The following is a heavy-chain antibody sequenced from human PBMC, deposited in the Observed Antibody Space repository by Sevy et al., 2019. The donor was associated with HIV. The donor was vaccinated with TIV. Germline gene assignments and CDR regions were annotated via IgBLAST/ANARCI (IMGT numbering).Heavy chain of an antibody. J-gene: IGHJ4*02. CDR3: ALTGTNAHYFDH. CDR1: GFTVSSNY. Sequence: GGSLRLSCAASGFTVSSNYMSWVRQAPGKGLEWVSVIYSGGSTYYADSVKGRFTISRDNSKNTLYLQMNSLRAEDTAVYYCALTGTNAHYFDHWGQGTLVTVSS. D-gene: IGHD1-20*01. V-gene: IGHV3-53*01. CDR2: IYSGGST.